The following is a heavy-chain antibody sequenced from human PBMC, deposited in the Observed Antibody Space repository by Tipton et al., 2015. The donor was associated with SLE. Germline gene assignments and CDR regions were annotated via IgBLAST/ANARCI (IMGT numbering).Heavy chain of an antibody. CDR1: GDSISSSTYY. CDR3: ARVGADDI. Sequence: TLSLTCTVSGDSISSSTYYWGWIRQPPGKGLEWIGSIYHSGSTYYNPSVKSRGTISVDTSKNQFSLKLSSVTAADTAVYYCARVGADDIWGQGTMVTVSS. CDR2: IYHSGST. V-gene: IGHV4-39*07. J-gene: IGHJ3*02. D-gene: IGHD3-3*01.